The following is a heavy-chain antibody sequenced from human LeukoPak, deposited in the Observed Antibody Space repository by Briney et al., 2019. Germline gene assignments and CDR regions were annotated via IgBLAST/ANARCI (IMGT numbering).Heavy chain of an antibody. CDR3: ARGTAV. CDR1: GGSISSHY. CDR2: IYNSAIT. Sequence: SETLSLTCTVSGGSISSHYWSWIRQPPGKGLEWIGYIYNSAITSYNPSLKSRVTISVDTSKNQFSLKLSSVTAADMAVYYCARGTAVWGQGTLVTVSS. J-gene: IGHJ4*02. D-gene: IGHD6-19*01. V-gene: IGHV4-59*11.